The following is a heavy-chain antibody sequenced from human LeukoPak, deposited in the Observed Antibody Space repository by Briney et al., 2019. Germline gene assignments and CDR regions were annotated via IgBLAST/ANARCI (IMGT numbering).Heavy chain of an antibody. CDR2: IYPGDSDT. J-gene: IGHJ4*02. CDR3: ARRYGRPFDY. CDR1: GYSFTSYW. D-gene: IGHD4-17*01. Sequence: GESLKISCKGSGYSFTSYWIGWVRQMPGKGLEWMGIIYPGDSDTGYSPSFQGQVTISADKSISTAYLEWSNLKASDTAIYYCARRYGRPFDYWGQGTLVTVSS. V-gene: IGHV5-51*01.